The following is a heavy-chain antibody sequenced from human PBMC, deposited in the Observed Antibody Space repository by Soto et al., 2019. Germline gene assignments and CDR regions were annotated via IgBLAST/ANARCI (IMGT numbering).Heavy chain of an antibody. CDR3: ARAPFDY. Sequence: PXGSLRLSCVVAGFTFTTHGMNWVRQVPGKGLDWISFISSTSSSINYADSMKGRFTVSRDNAKNSLYLQMTSLRVEDTAVYYCARAPFDYWGRGTLVTVSS. CDR2: ISSTSSSI. V-gene: IGHV3-21*04. J-gene: IGHJ4*02. CDR1: GFTFTTHG.